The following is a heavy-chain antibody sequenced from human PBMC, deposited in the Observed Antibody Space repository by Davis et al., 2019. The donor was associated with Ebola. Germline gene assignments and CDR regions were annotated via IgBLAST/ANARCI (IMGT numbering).Heavy chain of an antibody. CDR3: AHTTDSGYDRYFDY. Sequence: SGPTLVKPTETLTLTCTFSGFSLSTSGVGVGWIRQPPGKAPEWLALIYWDDDKRYSPSLKSRLTITKGASQNQVVLTMTNMDPVDTGTHYCAHTTDSGYDRYFDYWGQGTLVTVSS. J-gene: IGHJ4*02. V-gene: IGHV2-5*02. CDR1: GFSLSTSGVG. D-gene: IGHD5-12*01. CDR2: IYWDDDK.